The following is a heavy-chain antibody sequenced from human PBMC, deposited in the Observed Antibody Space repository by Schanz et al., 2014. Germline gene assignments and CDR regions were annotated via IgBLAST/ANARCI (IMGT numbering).Heavy chain of an antibody. CDR2: LWHDGSKK. CDR1: GFTFSSYD. J-gene: IGHJ4*02. CDR3: ARGGSGSHYRLDY. V-gene: IGHV3-33*01. Sequence: QVQLVESGGGVVQPGRSLRLSCVASGFTFSSYDVFWVRQAPGKGLEWVAILWHDGSKKYYADSVKGRFTVSRDNAENALYLQMNSLRAEDTGLYFCARGGSGSHYRLDYWGQGTLVTVSS. D-gene: IGHD1-26*01.